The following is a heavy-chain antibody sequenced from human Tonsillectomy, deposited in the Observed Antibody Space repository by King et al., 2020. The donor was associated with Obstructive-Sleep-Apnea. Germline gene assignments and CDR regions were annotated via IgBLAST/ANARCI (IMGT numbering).Heavy chain of an antibody. J-gene: IGHJ3*02. D-gene: IGHD6-13*01. CDR1: GFTFRSYA. V-gene: IGHV3-30*04. Sequence: VQLVESGGGVVQPGWSLRLSCAASGFTFRSYAMHWVRQAPGKGLEWVAVISYEGSNKYYADSVKGRFTISRGNSKNTLYVQMNSLRAEDTAVYYCARDFAEVPYSSNWLWGGAFDIWGQGTMVTVSS. CDR2: ISYEGSNK. CDR3: ARDFAEVPYSSNWLWGGAFDI.